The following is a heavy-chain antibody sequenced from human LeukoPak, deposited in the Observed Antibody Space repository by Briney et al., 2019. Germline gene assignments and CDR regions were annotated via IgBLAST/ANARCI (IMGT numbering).Heavy chain of an antibody. J-gene: IGHJ4*02. CDR1: GFTFSSYV. CDR3: ARDHGGYYYRLGDY. V-gene: IGHV3-48*04. D-gene: IGHD3-22*01. CDR2: ISSGSDTI. Sequence: PGGSLRLSCAASGFTFSSYVMNRVRQAPGKGREWVSYISSGSDTIYYADSVKGRFTISRDNAKNSLYLQMYSLRAEDTAVYYCARDHGGYYYRLGDYWGQGTLVTVSS.